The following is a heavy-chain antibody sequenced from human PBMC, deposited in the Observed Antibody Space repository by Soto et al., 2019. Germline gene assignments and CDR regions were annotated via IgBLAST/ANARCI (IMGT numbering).Heavy chain of an antibody. CDR1: GGSISSGDYY. Sequence: SETLSLTCTVSGGSISSGDYYWSWIRQPPGKGLEWIGYIYYSGSTYYNPSLKSRVTISVDTSKNQFSLKLSSVTAADTAVYYCARGLNDYGDYVDYWGQGTLVTVSS. V-gene: IGHV4-30-4*01. CDR2: IYYSGST. CDR3: ARGLNDYGDYVDY. D-gene: IGHD4-17*01. J-gene: IGHJ4*02.